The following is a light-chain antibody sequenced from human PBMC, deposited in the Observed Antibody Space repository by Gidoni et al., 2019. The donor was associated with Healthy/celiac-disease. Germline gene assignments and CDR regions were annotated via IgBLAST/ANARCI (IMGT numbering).Light chain of an antibody. V-gene: IGKV3-20*01. Sequence: EIVLTQSPGTLSLSPGERATLSCRKSQSVSSSYLAWYQQKPGQAPRLLIYGASSRATGIPDRFSGSGSGTDFTLTISRLEPEDFAVYYCQQYETFGQGTKLEIK. CDR1: QSVSSSY. J-gene: IGKJ2*01. CDR3: QQYET. CDR2: GAS.